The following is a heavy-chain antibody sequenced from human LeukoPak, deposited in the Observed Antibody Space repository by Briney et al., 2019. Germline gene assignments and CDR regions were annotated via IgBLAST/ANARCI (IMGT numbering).Heavy chain of an antibody. V-gene: IGHV3-30*04. CDR2: ISYDGSNK. CDR1: GFTFSSYA. J-gene: IGHJ4*02. Sequence: GRSLRLSCAASGFTFSSYAMHWVRQAPGKGLEWVAVISYDGSNKYYADSVKGRFTISRDNSKNTLYLQMNSLRAEDTAVYYCAKDSRSGSYYTELPEFDYWGQGTLVTVSS. D-gene: IGHD3-10*01. CDR3: AKDSRSGSYYTELPEFDY.